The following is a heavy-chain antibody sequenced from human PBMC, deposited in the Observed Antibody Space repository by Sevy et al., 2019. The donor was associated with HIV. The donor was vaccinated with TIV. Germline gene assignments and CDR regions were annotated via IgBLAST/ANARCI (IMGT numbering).Heavy chain of an antibody. CDR3: GGDGYEGGGYQRGLFDF. V-gene: IGHV1-18*01. J-gene: IGHJ4*02. Sequence: ASVKVSCKASGYIFTSYGISWVRQAPRQGLEWMGWINGHNGNTNYVQNLQGRVTMTTDTSTNTAYMELRRLRSYDTAVYYCGGDGYEGGGYQRGLFDFWGQGTLVTVSS. D-gene: IGHD3-22*01. CDR2: INGHNGNT. CDR1: GYIFTSYG.